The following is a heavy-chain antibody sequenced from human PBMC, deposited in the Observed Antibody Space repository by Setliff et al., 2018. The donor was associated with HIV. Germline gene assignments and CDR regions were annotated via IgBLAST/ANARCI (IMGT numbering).Heavy chain of an antibody. D-gene: IGHD1-26*01. Sequence: GGSLRLSCADPKLTFHGYAVSWVRQVPGKGLEWVSSIGGSGAVTYYAASVKGRFTISRDNLKHILYLQMDNRRAEDTAVYYCAKGGGGPSDRFDHWGQGTLVTVSS. J-gene: IGHJ4*02. CDR3: AKGGGGPSDRFDH. CDR2: IGGSGAVT. CDR1: KLTFHGYA. V-gene: IGHV3-23*01.